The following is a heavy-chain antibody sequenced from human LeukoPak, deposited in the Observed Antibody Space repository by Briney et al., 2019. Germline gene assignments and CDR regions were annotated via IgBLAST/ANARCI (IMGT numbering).Heavy chain of an antibody. CDR2: INPNSGST. J-gene: IGHJ4*02. CDR1: GYTFTGYY. Sequence: ASVKVSCKASGYTFTGYYMHWVRQAPGQGLEWMGWINPNSGSTNYAQKFQGRVTMTRDTSISTAYMELSRLRSDDTAVYYCARADRRDGYKPYLGYWGQGTLVTVSS. V-gene: IGHV1-2*02. CDR3: ARADRRDGYKPYLGY. D-gene: IGHD5-24*01.